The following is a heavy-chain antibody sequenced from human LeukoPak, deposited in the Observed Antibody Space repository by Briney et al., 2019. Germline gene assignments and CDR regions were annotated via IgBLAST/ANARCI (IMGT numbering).Heavy chain of an antibody. Sequence: GGSLRLSCVVSGFTFDDYAMHWVRQAPGKGLEWVSLIGGDGTDTYYANSVKGRFTVSRDNSKKSLYLQMSSLRTEDTALYYCAEAYCGGDCYPGDYWGQGTLVTASS. CDR1: GFTFDDYA. D-gene: IGHD2-21*02. J-gene: IGHJ4*02. V-gene: IGHV3-43*02. CDR3: AEAYCGGDCYPGDY. CDR2: IGGDGTDT.